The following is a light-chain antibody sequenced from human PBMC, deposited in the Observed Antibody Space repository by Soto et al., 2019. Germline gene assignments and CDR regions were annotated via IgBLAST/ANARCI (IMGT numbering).Light chain of an antibody. J-gene: IGLJ2*01. CDR1: SSDVGGYKY. CDR2: EVS. Sequence: QSALTQPPSASGSPGQSVTISCTGTSSDVGGYKYVYWYQQHPGKAPKLMIYEVSKRPSGVPDRFSGSKSGNTASLTVSGLQAEDEADYYCNSYADRHNVVFGGGTKLTVL. V-gene: IGLV2-8*01. CDR3: NSYADRHNVV.